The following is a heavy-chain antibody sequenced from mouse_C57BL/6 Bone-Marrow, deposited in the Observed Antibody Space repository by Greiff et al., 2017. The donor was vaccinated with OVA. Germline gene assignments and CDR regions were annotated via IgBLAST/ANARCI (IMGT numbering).Heavy chain of an antibody. Sequence: VQLQQSGAELARPGASVKLSCKASGYTFTSYGISWVKQRTGQGLEWIGEIYPRSGNTYYTEKFKGKATLTADKSSSTAYMELRSLTSEDSAVYFCARRLPERFAYWGQGTLVTVSA. CDR1: GYTFTSYG. D-gene: IGHD5-5*01. J-gene: IGHJ3*01. CDR2: IYPRSGNT. CDR3: ARRLPERFAY. V-gene: IGHV1-81*01.